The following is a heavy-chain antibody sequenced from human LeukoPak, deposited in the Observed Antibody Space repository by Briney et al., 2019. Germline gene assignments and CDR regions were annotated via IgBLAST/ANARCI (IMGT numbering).Heavy chain of an antibody. Sequence: PGESLKISCKGSGYSFTSYWIGWVRQMPGKGLEWMGIIYPGDSDTRYSPSFQGQVTISADKSISTAYLQWSSLKASDTAMYYCARLTGSGRGYYGMDVWGKGTMVTVSS. CDR3: ARLTGSGRGYYGMDV. V-gene: IGHV5-51*01. CDR2: IYPGDSDT. CDR1: GYSFTSYW. D-gene: IGHD3-10*01. J-gene: IGHJ6*04.